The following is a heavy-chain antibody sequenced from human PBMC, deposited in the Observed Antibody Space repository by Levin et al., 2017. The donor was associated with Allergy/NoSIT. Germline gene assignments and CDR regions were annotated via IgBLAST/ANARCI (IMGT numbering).Heavy chain of an antibody. V-gene: IGHV1-69*01. CDR1: GGTFSSYA. Sequence: KISCKASGGTFSSYAISWVRQAPGQGLEWMGGIIPIFGTANYAQKFQGRVTITADESTSTAYMELSSLRSEDTAVYYCASTDCTNGVGPVYFDYWGQGTLVTVSS. J-gene: IGHJ4*02. CDR2: IIPIFGTA. D-gene: IGHD2-8*01. CDR3: ASTDCTNGVGPVYFDY.